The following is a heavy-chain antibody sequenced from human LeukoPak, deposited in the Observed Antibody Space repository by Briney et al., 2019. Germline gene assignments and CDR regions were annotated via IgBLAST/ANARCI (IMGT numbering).Heavy chain of an antibody. CDR1: GYTFTGYY. Sequence: ASVKVSCKASGYTFTGYYMHWVRQARGQGLEWMGWINPNSGGTNYAQKFQGRVTMTRDTSISTAYMELSRLRSDDTAVYYCARGWWELTYFDYWGQGTLVTVSS. D-gene: IGHD2-15*01. CDR2: INPNSGGT. CDR3: ARGWWELTYFDY. V-gene: IGHV1-2*02. J-gene: IGHJ4*02.